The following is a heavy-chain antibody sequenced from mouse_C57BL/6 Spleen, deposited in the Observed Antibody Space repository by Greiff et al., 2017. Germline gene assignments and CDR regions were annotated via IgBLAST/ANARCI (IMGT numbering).Heavy chain of an antibody. D-gene: IGHD1-1*01. CDR2: IHPNSGST. CDR3: EREGFLRAMDY. J-gene: IGHJ4*01. Sequence: QVQLQQPGAELVKPGASVKLSCKASGYTFTSYWMHWVKQRPGQGLEWIGMIHPNSGSTNYNEKFKSKATLTVDKSSSTAYMQLSSLTSEDSAVYYCEREGFLRAMDYWGQGTSVTVSS. V-gene: IGHV1-64*01. CDR1: GYTFTSYW.